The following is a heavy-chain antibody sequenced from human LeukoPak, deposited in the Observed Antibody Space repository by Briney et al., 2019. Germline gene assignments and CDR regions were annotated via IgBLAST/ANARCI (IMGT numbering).Heavy chain of an antibody. V-gene: IGHV1-46*01. CDR2: INPSGGST. J-gene: IGHJ6*02. D-gene: IGHD6-13*01. CDR3: ARGVAQYSSSWYVAAYYYGMDV. Sequence: ASVKVSCKASGYTFTSYYMHWVRQAPGQGLEWMGIINPSGGSTSYAQKFQGRVTMTRNTSISTAYMELSSLRSEDTAVYYCARGVAQYSSSWYVAAYYYGMDVWGQGTTVTVSS. CDR1: GYTFTSYY.